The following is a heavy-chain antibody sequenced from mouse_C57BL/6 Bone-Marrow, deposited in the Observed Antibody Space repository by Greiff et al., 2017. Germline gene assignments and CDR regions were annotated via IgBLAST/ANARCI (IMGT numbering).Heavy chain of an antibody. Sequence: EVKLVESGGGLVKPGGSLKLSCAASGFTFSDYGMHWVRQAPEKGLEWVAYISSGSSTIYYADTVKGRFTISRDNAKNTLFLQMTSLRSEDTAMYYCARPANWDYFDYWGQGTALTVSS. J-gene: IGHJ2*01. V-gene: IGHV5-17*01. CDR2: ISSGSSTI. CDR3: ARPANWDYFDY. CDR1: GFTFSDYG. D-gene: IGHD4-1*01.